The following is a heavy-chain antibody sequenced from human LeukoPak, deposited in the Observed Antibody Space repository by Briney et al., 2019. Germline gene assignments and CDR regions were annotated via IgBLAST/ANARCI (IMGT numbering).Heavy chain of an antibody. CDR3: ARALRGYDSAHGMDV. J-gene: IGHJ6*02. Sequence: SSETLSLACTVSGGSISSYYWSWIRQPPWKGLEWIGYIYYSGSTNYNPSLKSRVTISVDTSKNQFSLKLNSVTAADTAVYYCARALRGYDSAHGMDVWGQGTTVTVSS. CDR2: IYYSGST. CDR1: GGSISSYY. D-gene: IGHD5-12*01. V-gene: IGHV4-59*08.